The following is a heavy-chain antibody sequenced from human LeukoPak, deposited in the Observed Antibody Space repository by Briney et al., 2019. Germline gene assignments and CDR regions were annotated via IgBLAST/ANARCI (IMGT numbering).Heavy chain of an antibody. J-gene: IGHJ4*02. D-gene: IGHD2-15*01. Sequence: GEFLKISCKGSGYSFTTYWIGWVCQMPGKGLEWMGIIYPGDSDTRYSPSFQGQVTISADKSISTAYLQWSSLKASDTAMYYCARRRAGYCSGGSCQYYFDYWGQGTLVTVSS. CDR1: GYSFTTYW. CDR2: IYPGDSDT. CDR3: ARRRAGYCSGGSCQYYFDY. V-gene: IGHV5-51*01.